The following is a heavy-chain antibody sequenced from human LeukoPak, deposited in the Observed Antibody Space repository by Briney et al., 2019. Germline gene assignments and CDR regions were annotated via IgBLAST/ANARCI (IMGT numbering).Heavy chain of an antibody. J-gene: IGHJ4*02. CDR2: ISGGGDNI. CDR1: GFTFSTYA. D-gene: IGHD6-19*01. Sequence: GGSLRLSCAASGFTFSTYAMSWVRQAPGKGPEWVSGISGGGDNIYYTDSAKGRFTISRDNSKNTLYVQMNSLRVEDTAVYYCVKSGSGWSLEYWGQGTLVTVSS. CDR3: VKSGSGWSLEY. V-gene: IGHV3-23*01.